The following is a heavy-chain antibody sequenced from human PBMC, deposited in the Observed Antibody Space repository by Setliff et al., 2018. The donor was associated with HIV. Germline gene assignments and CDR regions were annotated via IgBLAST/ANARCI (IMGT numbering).Heavy chain of an antibody. J-gene: IGHJ4*02. CDR1: GYTFPDYY. V-gene: IGHV1-69-2*01. Sequence: ASVKVSCKVSGYTFPDYYMQWVRQAPGKGLEWMGLIDPDRGDTVYAEKFQGRVTITADISTRTVYMELSSLTSEDTAIYYCARDHQTMLWLDYWGQGTLVTVSS. CDR2: IDPDRGDT. D-gene: IGHD2-21*01. CDR3: ARDHQTMLWLDY.